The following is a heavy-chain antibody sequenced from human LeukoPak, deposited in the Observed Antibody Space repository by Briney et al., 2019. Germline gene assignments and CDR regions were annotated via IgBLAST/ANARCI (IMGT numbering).Heavy chain of an antibody. Sequence: GESLKISCKGSGYSFTSYWIGWVRQMPGKGLEWMGIIYPGDSDTRDSPSFQGQVTISVDKSISTAYRQWSSLKASDTAMYYCARRKMGATNYYYYYMDVWGKGTTVTVSS. CDR1: GYSFTSYW. J-gene: IGHJ6*03. D-gene: IGHD1-26*01. CDR3: ARRKMGATNYYYYYMDV. V-gene: IGHV5-51*06. CDR2: IYPGDSDT.